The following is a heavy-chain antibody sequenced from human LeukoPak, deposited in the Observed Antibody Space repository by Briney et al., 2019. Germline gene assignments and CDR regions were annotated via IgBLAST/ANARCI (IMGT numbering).Heavy chain of an antibody. Sequence: SETLSLTCTVSGGSISSSSYYWGWIRQPPGKGLEWIGSIYYSGSTYYNPSLKSRVTISVDTSKNQFSLKLSTVTAADTAVYYCARLAVDTAMVPLFDYWGQGTLVTVSS. CDR1: GGSISSSSYY. CDR3: ARLAVDTAMVPLFDY. CDR2: IYYSGST. J-gene: IGHJ4*02. D-gene: IGHD5-18*01. V-gene: IGHV4-39*01.